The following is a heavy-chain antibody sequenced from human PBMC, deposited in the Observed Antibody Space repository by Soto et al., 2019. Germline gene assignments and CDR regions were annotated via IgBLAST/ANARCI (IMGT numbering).Heavy chain of an antibody. V-gene: IGHV5-51*01. J-gene: IGHJ3*02. CDR2: IYPDESDT. CDR1: GYSFTKYW. D-gene: IGHD3-9*01. Sequence: PGESLKISCKGSGYSFTKYWIGWVRQMPGKGLEWMAIIYPDESDTRYSPSFQGQVTISADKSISTAYLQWSSLKASDTAMYYCARPLRSFDTAQGAFDIWGQGTMVTVS. CDR3: ARPLRSFDTAQGAFDI.